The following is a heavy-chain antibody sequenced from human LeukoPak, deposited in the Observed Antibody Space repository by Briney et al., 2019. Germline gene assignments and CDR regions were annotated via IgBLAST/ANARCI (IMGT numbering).Heavy chain of an antibody. J-gene: IGHJ4*02. D-gene: IGHD3-22*01. CDR3: ARDAKKTYYYERTAGGFDY. Sequence: GSLRLSCAASGFTFSDYYMSWIRQAPGKGLEWVSYISSSGSTIYYADSVKGRFTISRDNAKNSLYLQMNSLRAEDTAVYYCARDAKKTYYYERTAGGFDYWGKGPLVTVPS. CDR2: ISSSGSTI. V-gene: IGHV3-11*01. CDR1: GFTFSDYY.